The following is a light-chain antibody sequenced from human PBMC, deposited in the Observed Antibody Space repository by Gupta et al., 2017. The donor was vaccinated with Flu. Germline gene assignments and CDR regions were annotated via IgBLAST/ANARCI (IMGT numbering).Light chain of an antibody. CDR2: WAS. Sequence: DMVMTQSPDSLAVSLGERATINCKSSQSVLYSSNNKNYLAWYQQKPGQPPKLLIYWASTRESGVPDRFSGSGSGTDFILTISSLQAEDVAVYYCQQYYSTPQTFGQGTKVEIK. J-gene: IGKJ1*01. CDR1: QSVLYSSNNKNY. CDR3: QQYYSTPQT. V-gene: IGKV4-1*01.